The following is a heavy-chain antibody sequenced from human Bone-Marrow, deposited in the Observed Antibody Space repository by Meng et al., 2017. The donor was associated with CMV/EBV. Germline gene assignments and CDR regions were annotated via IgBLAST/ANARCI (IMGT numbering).Heavy chain of an antibody. D-gene: IGHD5-12*01. CDR3: ARGVGGYSGYSYWFDP. J-gene: IGHJ5*02. CDR1: GGSFSGYY. CDR2: INHGGST. Sequence: SETLSLTCAVYGGSFSGYYWSWIRQPPGKGLEWIGEINHGGSTNYNPSLKSRVTISVDTSKNQFSLKLSSVTAADTAVYYCARGVGGYSGYSYWFDPWGQGTLVTVAS. V-gene: IGHV4-34*01.